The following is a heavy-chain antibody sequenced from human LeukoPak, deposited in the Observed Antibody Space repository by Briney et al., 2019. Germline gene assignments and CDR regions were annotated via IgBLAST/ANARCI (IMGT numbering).Heavy chain of an antibody. D-gene: IGHD5-24*01. CDR1: GFSLSTSGMC. J-gene: IGHJ4*02. V-gene: IGHV2-70*01. Sequence: SGPTLVNPTQTLTLTCTFSGFSLSTSGMCVSWIRQPPGKALEWLALIDWDDDRYYSTSLKTRLTISKDTSKNQVVLTMTNMDPVDTATYYCARTDVLEMATIVGSYWGQGTLVTVSS. CDR3: ARTDVLEMATIVGSY. CDR2: IDWDDDR.